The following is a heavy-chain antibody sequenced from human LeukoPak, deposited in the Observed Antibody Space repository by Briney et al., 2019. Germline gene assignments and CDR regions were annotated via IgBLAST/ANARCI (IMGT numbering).Heavy chain of an antibody. CDR3: ATSSWFGVAKGYYMDV. CDR2: ISGSGGST. D-gene: IGHD3-3*01. Sequence: GGSLRLSCAASGFTFSSYAMSWVRQAPGKGLEWVSAISGSGGSTYYADSVKGRFTISRDNSKNTLYLQMNSLRAEDTAVYYCATSSWFGVAKGYYMDVWGKGTTVTVSS. CDR1: GFTFSSYA. V-gene: IGHV3-23*01. J-gene: IGHJ6*03.